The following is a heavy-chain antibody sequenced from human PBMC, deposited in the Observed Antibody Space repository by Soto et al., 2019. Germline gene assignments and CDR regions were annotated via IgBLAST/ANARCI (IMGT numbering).Heavy chain of an antibody. D-gene: IGHD6-19*01. J-gene: IGHJ4*02. CDR3: ARGGAVAGTVLFDS. CDR1: GYTFTSYG. V-gene: IGHV1-18*01. Sequence: ASVKVSCKASGYTFTSYGISWVRQAPGQGLEWMGWISAYNGNTNYAQKLQGRVTLTTDTSTSTAYMELRSLRFDDTAVYYCARGGAVAGTVLFDSWGQGTLVTVSS. CDR2: ISAYNGNT.